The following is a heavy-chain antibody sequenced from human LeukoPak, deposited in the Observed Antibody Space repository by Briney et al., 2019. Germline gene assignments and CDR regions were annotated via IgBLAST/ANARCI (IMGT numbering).Heavy chain of an antibody. CDR3: ARSRERAAGPYFDY. D-gene: IGHD6-13*01. CDR1: GGTFSSYA. CDR2: IIPIFGTA. Sequence: SVKVSCKASGGTFSSYAISWVRQAPGQGLEWMGGIIPIFGTANYAQKFQGRVTITADKSTSTAYMELSSLRSEDTAVYYCARSRERAAGPYFDYWGQGTLVTVSS. V-gene: IGHV1-69*06. J-gene: IGHJ4*02.